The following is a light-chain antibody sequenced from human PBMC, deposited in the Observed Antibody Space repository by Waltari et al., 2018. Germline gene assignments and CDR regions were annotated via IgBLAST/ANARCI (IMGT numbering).Light chain of an antibody. CDR3: VIYMGSGIWV. J-gene: IGLJ3*02. CDR2: KIN. V-gene: IGLV8-61*01. Sequence: WYQQSPCQPPRTGVYKINMVSSGVPDRCSGSVLGNEASLTITGAQADDESDDYCVIYMGSGIWVFGGGTKLTVL.